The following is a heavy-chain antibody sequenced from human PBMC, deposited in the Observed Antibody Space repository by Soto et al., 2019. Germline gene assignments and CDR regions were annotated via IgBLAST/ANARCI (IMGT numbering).Heavy chain of an antibody. D-gene: IGHD2-15*01. CDR1: GFSFSTYN. V-gene: IGHV3-48*02. CDR2: ISTTSFTI. Sequence: GGSLRVSWAASGFSFSTYNMGCVLHAPLKGPEWIAYISTTSFTIYYADSVKGRFTISRDNDRNSLYLEMNSLRDEDTAVYYCARDRCYDGTCYSASDSWGQGTLVNVSA. CDR3: ARDRCYDGTCYSASDS. J-gene: IGHJ5*01.